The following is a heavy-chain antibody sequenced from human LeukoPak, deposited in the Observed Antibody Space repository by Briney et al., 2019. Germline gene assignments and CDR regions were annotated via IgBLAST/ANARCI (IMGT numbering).Heavy chain of an antibody. D-gene: IGHD3-22*01. CDR1: GGSISSSSYY. J-gene: IGHJ4*02. CDR2: IYYSGST. V-gene: IGHV4-39*07. Sequence: PSETLSLTCTVSGGSISSSSYYWGWIRQPPGKGLEWIGSIYYSGSTYYNPSLKSRVTISVDTSKNQFSLKLSSVTAADTAVYYCARDPGYYDSRGDYWGQGTLVTVSS. CDR3: ARDPGYYDSRGDY.